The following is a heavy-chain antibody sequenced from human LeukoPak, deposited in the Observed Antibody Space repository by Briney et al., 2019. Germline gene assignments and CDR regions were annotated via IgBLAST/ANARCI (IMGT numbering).Heavy chain of an antibody. Sequence: SETLSLTCTVSGGSISSSIYYWGWIRQPPGKGLEWIGSIYYSGSTDYNPSLKSRVTISVDTSKNQFSLKLSSVTAADTAVYYCARLFCGSGWIPYYYYGMDVWGQGTTVTVSS. CDR2: IYYSGST. J-gene: IGHJ6*02. CDR3: ARLFCGSGWIPYYYYGMDV. CDR1: GGSISSSIYY. D-gene: IGHD6-19*01. V-gene: IGHV4-39*01.